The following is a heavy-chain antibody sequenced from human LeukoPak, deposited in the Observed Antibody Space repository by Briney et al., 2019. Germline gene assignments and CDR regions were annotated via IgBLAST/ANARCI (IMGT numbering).Heavy chain of an antibody. V-gene: IGHV3-21*01. CDR1: GFTFSSYS. CDR3: ARDRYYYGSGSVGAYYGMDV. CDR2: ISSSSSYI. D-gene: IGHD3-10*01. Sequence: GGSLRLSCAASGFTFSSYSMNWVRQAPGKGLEWVSSISSSSSYIYYADSVKGRLTISRDNAKNSLYLQMNSLRAEDTAVYYCARDRYYYGSGSVGAYYGMDVWGQGTTVTVS. J-gene: IGHJ6*02.